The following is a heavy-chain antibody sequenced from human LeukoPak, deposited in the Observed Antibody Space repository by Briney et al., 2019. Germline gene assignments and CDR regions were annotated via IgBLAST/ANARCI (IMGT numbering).Heavy chain of an antibody. V-gene: IGHV1-18*01. D-gene: IGHD2-15*01. CDR2: ISPYNGNT. Sequence: GASVKVSCKASGYTFITYGISWVRQAPGQGLEWMGWISPYNGNTNYAQKIQGRLTMTTDTSTSTANMELRSLRSDDTAAYYCAREGYCSGGSCHSGIIDFWGQGTLVTVSS. CDR1: GYTFITYG. J-gene: IGHJ4*02. CDR3: AREGYCSGGSCHSGIIDF.